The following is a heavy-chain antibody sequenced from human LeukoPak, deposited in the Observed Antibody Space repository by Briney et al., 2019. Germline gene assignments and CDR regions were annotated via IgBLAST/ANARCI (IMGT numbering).Heavy chain of an antibody. D-gene: IGHD3-22*01. CDR3: ARRGRVVITKFAFDI. CDR1: GFTFSSYG. Sequence: GGSLRLSCAASGFTFSSYGMHWVRQAPGKGLEWVAFIRYDGSNKYYADSVKGRFTISRDNSKNTLYLQMNSLRAEDTAVYYCARRGRVVITKFAFDIWGQGTMVTVSS. J-gene: IGHJ3*02. CDR2: IRYDGSNK. V-gene: IGHV3-30*02.